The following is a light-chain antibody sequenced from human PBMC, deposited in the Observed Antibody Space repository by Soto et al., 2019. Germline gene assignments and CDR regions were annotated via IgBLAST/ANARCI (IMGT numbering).Light chain of an antibody. CDR3: QQYGDSPRT. CDR2: AVS. J-gene: IGKJ1*01. V-gene: IGKV3-20*01. Sequence: EIVLTQSPGTLSLSPGQRATLSCRASQSLNSTYLAWHQQKPGQAPRVVIYAVSDRATGIPDRFSGSGSGTDFTLTISRLEPEDFAVYYCQQYGDSPRTFGQGTKVDIK. CDR1: QSLNSTY.